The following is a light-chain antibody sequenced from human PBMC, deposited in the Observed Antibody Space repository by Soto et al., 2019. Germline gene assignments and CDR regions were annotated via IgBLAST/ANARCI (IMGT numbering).Light chain of an antibody. CDR2: GSS. CDR1: QSVSSSY. Sequence: EIVLTQSPGTLSLSPGERATLSCRASQSVSSSYLAWYQQKPGQAPRLLIYGSSSRATGIPARFSGSGSGTDFTLTISRLEPEAFAVYYCQQYGSSPPITFGQGTRLEIK. CDR3: QQYGSSPPIT. V-gene: IGKV3-20*01. J-gene: IGKJ5*01.